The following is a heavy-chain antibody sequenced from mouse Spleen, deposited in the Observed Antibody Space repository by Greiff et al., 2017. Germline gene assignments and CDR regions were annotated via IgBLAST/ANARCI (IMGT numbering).Heavy chain of an antibody. CDR2: IYPGDGDT. J-gene: IGHJ3*01. V-gene: IGHV1-82*01. CDR3: AITGGLRPFAY. D-gene: IGHD3-2*02. Sequence: QVQLQQSGPELVKPGASVKISCKASGYAFSSSWMNWVKQRPGKGLEWIGRIYPGDGDTNYNGKFKGKATLTADKSSSTAYMQLSSLTSEDSAVYFCAITGGLRPFAYWGQGTLVTVSA. CDR1: GYAFSSSW.